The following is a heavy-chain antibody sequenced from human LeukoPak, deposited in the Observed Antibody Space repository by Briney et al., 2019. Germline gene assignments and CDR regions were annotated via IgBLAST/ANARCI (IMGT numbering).Heavy chain of an antibody. CDR3: ATQQWLYYFDY. Sequence: GASVKVSCKASGYTFTGYYMHWVRQAPGQGLEWMGRINPNSGGTNYAQKFQGRVTMTRDTSISTAYMELSRLRSDDTTVYYCATQQWLYYFDYWGQGTLVTVSS. CDR2: INPNSGGT. D-gene: IGHD6-19*01. J-gene: IGHJ4*02. CDR1: GYTFTGYY. V-gene: IGHV1-2*06.